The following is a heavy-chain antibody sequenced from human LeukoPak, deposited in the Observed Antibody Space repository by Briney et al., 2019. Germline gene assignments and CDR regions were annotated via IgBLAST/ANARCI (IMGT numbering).Heavy chain of an antibody. CDR2: IKQDGSEK. V-gene: IGHV3-7*01. Sequence: GGSLRLSCAASGFTFSSYWMSWVRQAPGKGLEWVANIKQDGSEKYYVDSVEGRFTISRDNAKNSLYLQMNSLRAEDTAVYYCASMRFLEWFGEQYYFDYWGQGTLVTVSS. J-gene: IGHJ4*02. CDR3: ASMRFLEWFGEQYYFDY. D-gene: IGHD3-3*01. CDR1: GFTFSSYW.